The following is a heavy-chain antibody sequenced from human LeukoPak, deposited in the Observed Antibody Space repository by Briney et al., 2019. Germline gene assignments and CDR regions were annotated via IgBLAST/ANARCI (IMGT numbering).Heavy chain of an antibody. J-gene: IGHJ3*02. Sequence: GGSLRLSCAASGFTFSSYWMSWVRQAPGKGLEWVANIKQNGSEKYYVDSVKSRFTISRDNAKNSLYLQMNSLRAEDTAVYYCARVSRDRAFDIWGQGTMVTVSS. CDR1: GFTFSSYW. D-gene: IGHD3-10*01. CDR3: ARVSRDRAFDI. V-gene: IGHV3-7*01. CDR2: IKQNGSEK.